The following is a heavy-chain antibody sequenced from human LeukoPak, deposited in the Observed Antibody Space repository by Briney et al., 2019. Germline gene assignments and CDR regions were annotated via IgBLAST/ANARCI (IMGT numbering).Heavy chain of an antibody. CDR3: ARVGESYGPYYYGSGGPDY. Sequence: GGSLRLSCAASGFTFSSYAIHWVRQAPGKGLEGVAVISYDGSNKYYADSVKGRFTISRDNSKNTLYLEMNSLRAEDTAVYYCARVGESYGPYYYGSGGPDYWGQGTLVTVSS. V-gene: IGHV3-30-3*01. D-gene: IGHD3-10*01. CDR1: GFTFSSYA. J-gene: IGHJ4*02. CDR2: ISYDGSNK.